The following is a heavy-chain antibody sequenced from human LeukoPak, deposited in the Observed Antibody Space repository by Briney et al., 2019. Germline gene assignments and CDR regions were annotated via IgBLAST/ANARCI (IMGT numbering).Heavy chain of an antibody. J-gene: IGHJ6*03. CDR3: ATHSPEWRYSGYYNFYYMDV. V-gene: IGHV1-2*02. D-gene: IGHD5-12*01. CDR1: VYTFTGYY. Sequence: ASVKVSCKGSVYTFTGYYMHWVRQAPGQGLEWMGWINPNSGGTNYAQKFQGRVTMTRDTSISTAYMELSRLRSDDTAVYFCATHSPEWRYSGYYNFYYMDVWGKGTTVIVSS. CDR2: INPNSGGT.